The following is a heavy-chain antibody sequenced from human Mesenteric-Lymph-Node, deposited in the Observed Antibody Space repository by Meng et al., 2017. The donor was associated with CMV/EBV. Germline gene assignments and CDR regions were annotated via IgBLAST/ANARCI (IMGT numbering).Heavy chain of an antibody. J-gene: IGHJ4*02. V-gene: IGHV3-21*01. CDR3: ARDPTRGRITIFGVVNSGQIDY. D-gene: IGHD3-3*01. CDR1: RFTFSSYS. Sequence: GGSLRLSCAASRFTFSSYSMNWVRQAPGKGLEWVSSISSSSSYIYYADSVKGRFTISRDNAKNSLYLQMNSLRAEDTAVYYCARDPTRGRITIFGVVNSGQIDYWGQGTLVTVSS. CDR2: ISSSSSYI.